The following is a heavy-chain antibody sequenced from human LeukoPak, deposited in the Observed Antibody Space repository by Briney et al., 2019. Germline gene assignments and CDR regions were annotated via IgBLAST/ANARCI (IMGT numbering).Heavy chain of an antibody. CDR2: ILSSGST. J-gene: IGHJ4*02. V-gene: IGHV4-4*09. CDR3: ARDPRRYYYGSGSYPADY. CDR1: GGSISNYY. Sequence: SETLSLTCTVSGGSISNYYWNWIRQSPGKGLEWIGYILSSGSTHHNPSLTSRISLSVDTSKNQFSLKLSSVTAADTAVYYCARDPRRYYYGSGSYPADYWGQGTLVTVSS. D-gene: IGHD3-10*01.